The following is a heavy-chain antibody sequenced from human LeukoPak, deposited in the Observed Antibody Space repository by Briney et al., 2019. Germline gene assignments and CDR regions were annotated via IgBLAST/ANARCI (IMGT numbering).Heavy chain of an antibody. J-gene: IGHJ3*02. CDR3: ARAGIMITFGGVIVIQPDAFDI. CDR2: ISAYNGNT. CDR1: GYTFTSYG. Sequence: ASVKVSCKASGYTFTSYGISWVRQAPGQGLEWMGWISAYNGNTNYAQKLQGRVTMTTDTSTSTAYMELRSLRSDDTAVYYCARAGIMITFGGVIVIQPDAFDIWGQGTMVTVSS. D-gene: IGHD3-16*02. V-gene: IGHV1-18*01.